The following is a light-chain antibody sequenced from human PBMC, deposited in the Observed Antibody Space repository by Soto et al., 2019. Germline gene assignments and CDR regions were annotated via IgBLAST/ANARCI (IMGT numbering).Light chain of an antibody. V-gene: IGKV2D-30*01. CDR1: QSLVSSDGNTF. CDR3: MQGTHWPPWT. J-gene: IGKJ1*01. Sequence: DVEMTQSPLSLPVTLGLPASSSCRSSQSLVSSDGNTFFNCFQQRPGPSPRRLIYKASNWDSGVPDRFSGRGSGTDFTLKISRVEAEDVGVYYCMQGTHWPPWTFGQGTKVEIQ. CDR2: KAS.